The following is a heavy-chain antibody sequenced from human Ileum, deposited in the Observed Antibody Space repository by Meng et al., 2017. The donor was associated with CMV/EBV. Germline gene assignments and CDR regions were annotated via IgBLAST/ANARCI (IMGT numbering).Heavy chain of an antibody. CDR3: ARRRSSSWSDRYQYFFDL. CDR2: ISSSTDYI. Sequence: GGSLRLSCAASGFTFSSYAMNWVRQAPGKGLEWVSSISSSTDYIYYVDSVKGRFTISRDNAKNSLYLQMNSLRVEDSAVYYCARRRSSSWSDRYQYFFDLWGQGKRVTGYS. J-gene: IGHJ4*02. CDR1: GFTFSSYA. D-gene: IGHD6-13*01. V-gene: IGHV3-21*01.